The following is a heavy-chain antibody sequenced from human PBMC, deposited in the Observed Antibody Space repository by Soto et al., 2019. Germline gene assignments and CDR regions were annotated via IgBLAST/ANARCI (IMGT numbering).Heavy chain of an antibody. V-gene: IGHV1-69*13. D-gene: IGHD6-13*01. CDR1: GGTFSSYA. Sequence: SVKVSCKASGGTFSSYAIRWVRQAPGQGLEWMGGIIPIFGTANYAQKFQGRVTITADESTSTAYMELSSLRSEDTAVYYCARGPGGIAAAGSWFDPWGQGTLVTVSS. CDR2: IIPIFGTA. CDR3: ARGPGGIAAAGSWFDP. J-gene: IGHJ5*02.